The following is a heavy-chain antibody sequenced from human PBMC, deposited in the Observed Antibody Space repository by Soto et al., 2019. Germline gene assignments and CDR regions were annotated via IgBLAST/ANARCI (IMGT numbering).Heavy chain of an antibody. CDR3: AREYPVHSAYFDY. J-gene: IGHJ4*02. CDR2: MYYSGNA. V-gene: IGHV4-59*01. CDR1: GGSISSYY. Sequence: PSETLSLTCTVSGGSISSYYWSWIRQSPGKGLEWIGYMYYSGNANYNPSLRSRITISVDTSKNQFSLNLNSVTAADTAVYYCAREYPVHSAYFDYWGQGTLVTVSS. D-gene: IGHD1-26*01.